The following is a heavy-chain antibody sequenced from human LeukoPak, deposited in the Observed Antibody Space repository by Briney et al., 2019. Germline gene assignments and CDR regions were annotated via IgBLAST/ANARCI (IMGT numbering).Heavy chain of an antibody. Sequence: SVKVSCKASGGTFSSYTISWVRQAPGQGLEWMGRIIPILGIANYAQKFQGRVTITADKSTSTAYMELSSLRSEDTAVYYCARDPENYYDSSGLRYWGQGTLVTVSS. J-gene: IGHJ4*02. CDR1: GGTFSSYT. CDR3: ARDPENYYDSSGLRY. CDR2: IIPILGIA. V-gene: IGHV1-69*02. D-gene: IGHD3-22*01.